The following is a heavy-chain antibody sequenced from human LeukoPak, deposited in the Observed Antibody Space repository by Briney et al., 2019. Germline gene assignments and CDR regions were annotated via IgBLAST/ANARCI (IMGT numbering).Heavy chain of an antibody. CDR2: ISAYNGNT. Sequence: ASVKVSCKASGHTFTSCGISWVRQAPGQGLEWMGWISAYNGNTNYAQKLQGRVTMTTDTSTSTAYMELRSLRSDDTAVYYCARGHLDGSGSYYSEYFQHWGQGTLVTVSS. V-gene: IGHV1-18*01. CDR3: ARGHLDGSGSYYSEYFQH. D-gene: IGHD1-26*01. J-gene: IGHJ1*01. CDR1: GHTFTSCG.